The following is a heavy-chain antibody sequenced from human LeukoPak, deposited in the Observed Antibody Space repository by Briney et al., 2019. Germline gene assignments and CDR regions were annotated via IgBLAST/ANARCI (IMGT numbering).Heavy chain of an antibody. CDR1: GYTFTSYG. J-gene: IGHJ6*04. CDR3: ARDYYGSGSYPNYYYYGMDV. D-gene: IGHD3-10*01. CDR2: ISAYNGNT. Sequence: ASVTVSCKASGYTFTSYGISWVRRAPGQGLEWMGWISAYNGNTNYAQKLQGRVTMTTDTSTSTAYMELRSLRSDDTAVYYCARDYYGSGSYPNYYYYGMDVWGKGTTVTVSS. V-gene: IGHV1-18*04.